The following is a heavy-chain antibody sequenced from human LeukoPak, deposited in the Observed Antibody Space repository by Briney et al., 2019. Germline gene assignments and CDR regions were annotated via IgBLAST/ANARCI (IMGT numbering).Heavy chain of an antibody. CDR3: ARSDYYDSSGYNY. Sequence: SQTLSLTCTVPGGSISSGGYYWSWIRQHPGKGLEWIGYIYYSGSTYYNPSLKSRVTISVDTSKNQFSLKLSSVTAADTAVYYCARSDYYDSSGYNYWGQGTLVTVSS. CDR1: GGSISSGGYY. CDR2: IYYSGST. J-gene: IGHJ4*02. D-gene: IGHD3-22*01. V-gene: IGHV4-31*03.